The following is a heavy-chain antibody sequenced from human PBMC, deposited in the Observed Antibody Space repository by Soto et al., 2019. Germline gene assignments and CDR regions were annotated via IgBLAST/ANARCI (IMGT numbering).Heavy chain of an antibody. J-gene: IGHJ4*02. V-gene: IGHV4-4*02. CDR3: ARKTTAVPGAT. CDR1: GDSISGFNW. CDR2: ISHTGHT. D-gene: IGHD2-2*01. Sequence: PSETLSLTCTVSGDSISGFNWWSWVRQSPGKGLEYIGEISHTGHTTYHPSLQSRATISKDESKNQFSLNLTSVTAADTAVYYCARKTTAVPGATWGQGTLVTVSS.